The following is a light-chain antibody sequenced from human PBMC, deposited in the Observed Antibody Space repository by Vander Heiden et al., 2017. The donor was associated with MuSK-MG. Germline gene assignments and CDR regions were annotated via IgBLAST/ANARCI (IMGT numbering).Light chain of an antibody. CDR2: DVS. CDR1: STDVGGYNY. V-gene: IGLV2-11*01. J-gene: IGLJ3*02. Sequence: SALTHPLSVAGSPGRSVTISCTGTSTDVGGYNYVHWYQQHPGKAPKLMIYDVSKRPSGVPDRFSGSKSGTTASLTISGLQAEDEADYYCYSYAGSYTWVFGGGTKLTVL. CDR3: YSYAGSYTWV.